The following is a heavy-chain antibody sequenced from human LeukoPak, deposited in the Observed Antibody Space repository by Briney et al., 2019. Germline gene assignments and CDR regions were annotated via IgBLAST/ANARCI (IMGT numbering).Heavy chain of an antibody. J-gene: IGHJ4*02. CDR1: GYTFTSYG. Sequence: ASVKVSCKASGYTFTSYGISWVRQAPGQGLEWMGWISAYNGDTNYAQKLQGRVTMTTDTSTSTAYMELRSLRSDDTAVYYCARDLNDYYDSSGYYYANGLFDYWGQGTLVTVSS. CDR2: ISAYNGDT. D-gene: IGHD3-22*01. CDR3: ARDLNDYYDSSGYYYANGLFDY. V-gene: IGHV1-18*01.